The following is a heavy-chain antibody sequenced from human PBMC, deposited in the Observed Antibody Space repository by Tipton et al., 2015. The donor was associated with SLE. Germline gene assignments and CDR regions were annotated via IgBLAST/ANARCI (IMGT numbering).Heavy chain of an antibody. Sequence: TLSLTCAVSGYSISSGYYWSWIRQPPGKGLEWIGEINHSGSTNYNPSLKSRVTISVDTSKNQFSLKLSSVTAADTAVYYCARHVWWSGRTVAALYGMDVWGQGTTVTVSS. V-gene: IGHV4-34*01. J-gene: IGHJ6*02. D-gene: IGHD6-19*01. CDR1: GYSISSGYY. CDR2: INHSGST. CDR3: ARHVWWSGRTVAALYGMDV.